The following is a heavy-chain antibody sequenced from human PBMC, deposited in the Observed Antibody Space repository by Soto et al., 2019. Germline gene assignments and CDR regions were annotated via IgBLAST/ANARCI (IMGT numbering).Heavy chain of an antibody. CDR3: ARGRYGGYNDAFDI. J-gene: IGHJ3*02. Sequence: LSLTCTVSGGSISSYYWSWVRQPPGKGLEWIGYIYYSGSTNYNPSLKSRVTISVDTSKNQFSLKLSSVTAADTAVYYCARGRYGGYNDAFDISGQATMVTVSS. CDR2: IYYSGST. V-gene: IGHV4-59*01. D-gene: IGHD1-26*01. CDR1: GGSISSYY.